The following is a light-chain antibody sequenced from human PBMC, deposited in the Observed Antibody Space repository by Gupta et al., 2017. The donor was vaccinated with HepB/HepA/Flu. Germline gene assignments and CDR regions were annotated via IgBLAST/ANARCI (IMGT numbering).Light chain of an antibody. CDR2: KDN. CDR3: QSGDSSGTHQV. V-gene: IGLV3-25*03. J-gene: IGLJ3*02. CDR1: ALPKKY. Sequence: SYELTQPPSVSVSPGQTARITCSGDALPKKYAYWYKQKPGQAPVLVIYKDNERPSGIPERFSGSSSGTTVTLTISGVQAEDEADYYCQSGDSSGTHQVFGGGTKLTVL.